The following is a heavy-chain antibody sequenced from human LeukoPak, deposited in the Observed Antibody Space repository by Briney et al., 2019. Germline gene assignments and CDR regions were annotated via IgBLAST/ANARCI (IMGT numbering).Heavy chain of an antibody. Sequence: PSETLSLTCAVYGGSFSGYYWSWIRQPPGKGLEWIGEINHSGSTNYNPSLKSRVTISVDTSKNQFSLKLSSVTAADTAVYYCASGGGHFDYWGQGTLVTVSS. CDR1: GGSFSGYY. CDR3: ASGGGHFDY. D-gene: IGHD3-16*01. CDR2: INHSGST. J-gene: IGHJ4*02. V-gene: IGHV4-34*01.